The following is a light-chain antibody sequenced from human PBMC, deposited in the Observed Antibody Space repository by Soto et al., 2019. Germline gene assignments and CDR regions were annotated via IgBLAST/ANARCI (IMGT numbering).Light chain of an antibody. CDR1: NGDVGGYNY. J-gene: IGLJ1*01. CDR2: DVS. V-gene: IGLV2-14*01. CDR3: SSYTSSSSYV. Sequence: SSLTQPSSRSGSPRQGLPLSLTRNNGDVGGYNYVSWYQQHPGKAPKLMIYDVSNRPSGVSNRFSGSKSGNTASLTISGLQAEEEAAYYCSSYTSSSSYVFGTGTKVTVL.